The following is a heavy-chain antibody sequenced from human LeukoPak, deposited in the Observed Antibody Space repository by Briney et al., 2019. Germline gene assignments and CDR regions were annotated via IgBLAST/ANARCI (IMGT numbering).Heavy chain of an antibody. V-gene: IGHV1-69*05. CDR3: ARDSLTGRFLEQY. CDR2: IIPIFGTA. CDR1: GGTFSSYA. D-gene: IGHD3-3*01. Sequence: SVKVSCKASGGTFSSYAISWVRQAPGQGLEWMGRIIPIFGTANYAQKSQGRVTITTDESTSTAYMELSSLRSEDTAVYYCARDSLTGRFLEQYWGQGTLVTVSS. J-gene: IGHJ4*02.